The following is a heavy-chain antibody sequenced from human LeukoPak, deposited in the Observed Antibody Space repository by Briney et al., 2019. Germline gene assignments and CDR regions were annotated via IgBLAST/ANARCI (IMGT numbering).Heavy chain of an antibody. CDR3: AKTGGRDGYGFDS. J-gene: IGHJ4*02. CDR2: ISYDGSDK. CDR1: GFTFSTYG. Sequence: GGSLRLSCAASGFTFSTYGMHWGRQVPGKGLEGLAVISYDGSDKYYADSVKGRFTISRDNSKNTLYLQMNSLRAEDTALYYCAKTGGRDGYGFDSWGQGTLVTVSP. V-gene: IGHV3-30*18. D-gene: IGHD5-24*01.